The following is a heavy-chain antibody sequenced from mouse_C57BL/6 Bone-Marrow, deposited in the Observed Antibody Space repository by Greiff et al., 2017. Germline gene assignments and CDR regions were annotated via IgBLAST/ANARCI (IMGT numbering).Heavy chain of an antibody. D-gene: IGHD1-1*01. J-gene: IGHJ4*01. CDR3: ARGELRSYYYGMDY. CDR1: GFTFSSYA. V-gene: IGHV5-4*01. CDR2: ISDGGSYT. Sequence: EVQGVESGGGLVKPGGSLKLSCAASGFTFSSYAMSWVRQTPEKRLEWVATISDGGSYTYYPDNVKGRFTISRDNAKNNLYLQMSHLKSEDTAMYDCARGELRSYYYGMDYWGQGTSVTVSS.